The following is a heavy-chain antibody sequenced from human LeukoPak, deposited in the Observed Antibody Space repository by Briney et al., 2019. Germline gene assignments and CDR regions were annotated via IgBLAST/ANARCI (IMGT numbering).Heavy chain of an antibody. Sequence: GGSLRLSCAASGFTFGTYAMNCVRQAPGKGLEWVSGTSTSGASTYYADSVKGRFTISRDNSKNTLYLQMNNLRADDTALYYCAKDRATSYYFDFWGQGTLVTVSS. CDR3: AKDRATSYYFDF. V-gene: IGHV3-23*01. J-gene: IGHJ4*02. D-gene: IGHD1/OR15-1a*01. CDR1: GFTFGTYA. CDR2: TSTSGAST.